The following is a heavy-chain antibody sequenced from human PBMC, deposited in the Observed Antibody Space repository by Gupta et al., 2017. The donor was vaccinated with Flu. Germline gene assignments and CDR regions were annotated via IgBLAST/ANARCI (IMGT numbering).Heavy chain of an antibody. CDR3: AHDSKYGDLFDF. CDR1: VFSLSTSGVT. J-gene: IGHJ4*02. Sequence: QITLKESGPTLVKPTQTLTLTCPFSVFSLSTSGVTVGWIRQPPGKALEWLALIYWDDDKRYTPSLKSRLTITKDTSKNQVVLTLTNMDPVDTATYYCAHDSKYGDLFDFWGQGTLVTVSS. V-gene: IGHV2-5*02. D-gene: IGHD4-17*01. CDR2: IYWDDDK.